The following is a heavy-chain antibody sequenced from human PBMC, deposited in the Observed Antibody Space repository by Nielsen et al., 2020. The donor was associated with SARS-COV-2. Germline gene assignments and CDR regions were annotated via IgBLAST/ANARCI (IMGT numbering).Heavy chain of an antibody. Sequence: SATLSLTCTVSGGSISSGDYYWSWIRQPPGNGLEWIGYIYYSGSTYYNPSLKSRFTISVDTSKNQFSLKLSSVTAADTALYYCARDRLRITIFGVARYGMDVWGQGTTVTVSS. V-gene: IGHV4-30-4*01. J-gene: IGHJ6*02. CDR2: IYYSGST. D-gene: IGHD3-3*01. CDR1: GGSISSGDYY. CDR3: ARDRLRITIFGVARYGMDV.